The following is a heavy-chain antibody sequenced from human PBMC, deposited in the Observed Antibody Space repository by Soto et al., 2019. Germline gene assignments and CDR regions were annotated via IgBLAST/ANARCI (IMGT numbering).Heavy chain of an antibody. D-gene: IGHD5-18*01. CDR1: GYTFTSYD. J-gene: IGHJ4*02. CDR3: ARDQKCSYGPFDY. V-gene: IGHV1-8*01. Sequence: ASVKVSCKASGYTFTSYDINWVRQATGQGLEWMGWMNPNSGNTGYAQKFQGRVTMTRNTSISTAYMELRSLRSDDTAVYYCARDQKCSYGPFDYWGQGTLVTVPS. CDR2: MNPNSGNT.